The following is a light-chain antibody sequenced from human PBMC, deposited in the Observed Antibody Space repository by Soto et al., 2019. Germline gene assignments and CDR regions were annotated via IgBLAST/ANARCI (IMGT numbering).Light chain of an antibody. CDR1: QGLISY. J-gene: IGKJ4*01. CDR3: QQVNSYPLT. V-gene: IGKV1-9*01. Sequence: IQLTQSPSSLSASVGYRVTINCGDIQGLISYLAWYQQKPGKAPKLLIYAASTLQSGVPSRFSGSESGTDFTLTISSLQPEAFATYYCQQVNSYPLTFGGGTKVDIK. CDR2: AAS.